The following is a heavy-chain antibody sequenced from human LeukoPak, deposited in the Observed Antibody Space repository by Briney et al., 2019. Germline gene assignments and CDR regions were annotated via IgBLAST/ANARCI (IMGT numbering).Heavy chain of an antibody. CDR2: INGGGSPI. V-gene: IGHV3-48*01. CDR1: GFTFSRYG. D-gene: IGHD2/OR15-2a*01. J-gene: IGHJ4*02. Sequence: PGGSLRLSCTASGFTFSRYGMHWVRQAPGKGLEWVAYINGGGSPIYYADSVRGRFTISRDNAKNSLYLQMNSLRAEDTAVYYCVRDNPRCCGVIPSNIDDYWGQGTLVTVSS. CDR3: VRDNPRCCGVIPSNIDDY.